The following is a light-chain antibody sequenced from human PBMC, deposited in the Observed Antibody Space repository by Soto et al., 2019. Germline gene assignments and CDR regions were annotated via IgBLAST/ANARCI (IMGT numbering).Light chain of an antibody. Sequence: DIQMTHSPSTLSASVWDRVTITPRASQSISSWLAWYQQKPGKAPKLLIYDASSLESGVPSRFSGSGSGTDYTLTISSLQPDDFATYYCQQYETFSGTFGPGTKVDIK. J-gene: IGKJ1*01. CDR3: QQYETFSGT. CDR1: QSISSW. CDR2: DAS. V-gene: IGKV1-5*01.